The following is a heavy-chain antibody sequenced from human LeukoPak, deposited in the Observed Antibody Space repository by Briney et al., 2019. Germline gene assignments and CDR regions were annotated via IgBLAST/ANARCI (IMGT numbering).Heavy chain of an antibody. CDR2: IKQDGSEE. J-gene: IGHJ4*02. V-gene: IGHV3-7*01. Sequence: SGGSLRLSCAASGFTFNTYWMSWVRQAPGKGLEWVANIKQDGSEEYYLDSVKGRFVISRDNVKNSLYLQMNSLRAEDTAVYYCTMVRGVGPYDYWGQGTLVTVSS. D-gene: IGHD3-10*01. CDR3: TMVRGVGPYDY. CDR1: GFTFNTYW.